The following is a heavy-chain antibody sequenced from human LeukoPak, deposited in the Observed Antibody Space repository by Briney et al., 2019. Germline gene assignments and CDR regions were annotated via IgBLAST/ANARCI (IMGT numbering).Heavy chain of an antibody. V-gene: IGHV4-30-4*01. D-gene: IGHD2-21*02. CDR3: ARGAMTAKPGYH. CDR2: IYYSGNT. CDR1: GASISNPDFY. J-gene: IGHJ5*02. Sequence: KPSGTLSLTCSVSGASISNPDFYWNWIRQSPGKGLEWVGSIYYSGNTYYNPSLESRVTISLDTSNNYLSLRMNSVSATDTAVYYCARGAMTAKPGYHWGRGTLVSVSS.